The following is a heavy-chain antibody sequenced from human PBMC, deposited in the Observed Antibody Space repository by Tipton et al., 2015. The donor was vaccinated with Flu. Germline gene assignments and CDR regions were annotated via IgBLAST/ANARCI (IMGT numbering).Heavy chain of an antibody. J-gene: IGHJ4*02. CDR3: AKKGPAGTAPFGY. Sequence: SLRLSCAASGFTFSSYGMHWVRQAPGKGLEWVAVISYDGSNKYYADSVKGRFTISRDNSKNTLYLQMNSLRAEDTAVYYCAKKGPAGTAPFGYWGQGTQVTVSS. CDR1: GFTFSSYG. CDR2: ISYDGSNK. V-gene: IGHV3-30*18.